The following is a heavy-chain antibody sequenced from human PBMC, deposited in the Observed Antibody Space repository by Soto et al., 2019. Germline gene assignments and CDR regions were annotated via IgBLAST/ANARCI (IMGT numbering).Heavy chain of an antibody. D-gene: IGHD6-13*01. J-gene: IGHJ2*01. CDR2: INSSSSYT. Sequence: QVQLVESGGGLVKPGGSLRLSCAASGFTFSDYYMSWIPQAPGKGLEWVSYINSSSSYTNYADSVKGRFTISRDNAKNSLYLQMNSLRAEDTAVYYCARTIAAAGGRRYFDLWGRGTLVTVSS. CDR1: GFTFSDYY. V-gene: IGHV3-11*05. CDR3: ARTIAAAGGRRYFDL.